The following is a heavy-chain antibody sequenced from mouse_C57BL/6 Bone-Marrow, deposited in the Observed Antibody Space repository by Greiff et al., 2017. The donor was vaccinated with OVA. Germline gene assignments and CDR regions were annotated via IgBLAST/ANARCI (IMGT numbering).Heavy chain of an antibody. CDR2: IWSDGST. J-gene: IGHJ1*03. V-gene: IGHV2-6-1*01. CDR1: GFSLTSYG. D-gene: IGHD2-5*01. Sequence: QVHVKQSGPGLVAPSQSLSITCTVSGFSLTSYGVHWVRQPPGKGLEWLVVIWSDGSTTYNSALKSRLSISKDNSKSQVFLKMNSLQTDDTAMYYCARHSNPYWYFDVWGTGTTVTVSS. CDR3: ARHSNPYWYFDV.